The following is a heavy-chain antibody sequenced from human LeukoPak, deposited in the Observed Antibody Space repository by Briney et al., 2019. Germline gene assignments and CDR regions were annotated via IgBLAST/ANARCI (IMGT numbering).Heavy chain of an antibody. D-gene: IGHD2-15*01. Sequence: PGGSLRLSCAASGFTFNNYSMHWGRQAPGEGVERGAVISYNGSNKYHADSVKGRFTIARDNSENTLYLQMNSLRAEDTAVYYCAKDRGYCSGGSCYYFDYWGQGTLVTVSS. CDR2: ISYNGSNK. CDR3: AKDRGYCSGGSCYYFDY. J-gene: IGHJ4*02. CDR1: GFTFNNYS. V-gene: IGHV3-30*18.